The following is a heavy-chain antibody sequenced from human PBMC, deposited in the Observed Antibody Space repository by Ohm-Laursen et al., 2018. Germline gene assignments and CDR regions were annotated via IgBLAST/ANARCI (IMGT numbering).Heavy chain of an antibody. D-gene: IGHD3/OR15-3a*01. Sequence: SLRLSCTASGFTFSSYGMHWVRQAPGKGLEWVAVISYDGSNKYYADSVKGRFTISRDNAKNSLYLQMNSLRAEDTAVYYCASVSSRTGDYYGIDVWGQGTTVTVSS. CDR3: ASVSSRTGDYYGIDV. J-gene: IGHJ6*02. CDR1: GFTFSSYG. CDR2: ISYDGSNK. V-gene: IGHV3-30*03.